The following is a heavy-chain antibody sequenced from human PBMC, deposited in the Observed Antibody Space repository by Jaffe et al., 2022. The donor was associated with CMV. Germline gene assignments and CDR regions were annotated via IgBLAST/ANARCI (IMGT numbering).Heavy chain of an antibody. D-gene: IGHD3-3*01. Sequence: QVQLVQSGAEVKKPGASVKVSCKASGYTFTSYAMHWVRQAPGQRLEWMGWINAGNGNTKYSQKFQGRVTITRDTSASTAYMELSSLRSEDTAVYYCARVGGYDFWSGHPYYFDYWGQGTLVTVSS. CDR1: GYTFTSYA. CDR2: INAGNGNT. J-gene: IGHJ4*02. V-gene: IGHV1-3*01. CDR3: ARVGGYDFWSGHPYYFDY.